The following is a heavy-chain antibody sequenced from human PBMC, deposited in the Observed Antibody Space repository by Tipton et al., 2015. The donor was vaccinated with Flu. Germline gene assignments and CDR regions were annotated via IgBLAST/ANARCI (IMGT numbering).Heavy chain of an antibody. J-gene: IGHJ3*02. D-gene: IGHD3-16*01. CDR1: GGSISTYY. CDR3: AREWGDAFDI. Sequence: TLSLTCTVSGGSISTYYWSWIRQPPGKGLEWIGFINYNGGTDYNPSLKSRVTISVDTSKNQFSLKLSSVTAADTAVYCCAREWGDAFDIWGQGTMVTVSS. CDR2: INYNGGT. V-gene: IGHV4-59*01.